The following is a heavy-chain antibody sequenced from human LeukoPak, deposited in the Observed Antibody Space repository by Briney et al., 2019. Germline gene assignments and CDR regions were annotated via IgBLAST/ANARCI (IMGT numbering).Heavy chain of an antibody. Sequence: ASVKVSCKASGYSLIGYDISWGRQATGQGLEWMGWMNPNGGKTVYAQKFQGRITMTRNISLSTAYMELSSLRSEDTAVYYCARARAPSSHYYYMDVWGKGTTVTVSS. CDR3: ARARAPSSHYYYMDV. CDR2: MNPNGGKT. V-gene: IGHV1-8*01. J-gene: IGHJ6*03. CDR1: GYSLIGYD.